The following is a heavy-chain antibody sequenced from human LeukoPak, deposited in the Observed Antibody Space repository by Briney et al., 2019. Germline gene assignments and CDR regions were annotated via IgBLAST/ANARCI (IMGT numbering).Heavy chain of an antibody. CDR3: ARLTMVRGVLVY. J-gene: IGHJ4*02. D-gene: IGHD3-10*01. CDR2: INHSGST. Sequence: SQTLSLTCSVSGGSISSSNYYWSWIRQPAGKGLEWIGEINHSGSTNYNPSLKSRVTISVDTSKNQFSLKLSSVTAADTAVYYCARLTMVRGVLVYWGQGTLVTVSS. CDR1: GGSISSSNYY. V-gene: IGHV4-61*09.